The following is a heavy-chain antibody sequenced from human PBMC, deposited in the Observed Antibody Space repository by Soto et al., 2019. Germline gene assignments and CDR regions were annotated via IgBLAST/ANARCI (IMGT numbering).Heavy chain of an antibody. D-gene: IGHD1-26*01. CDR2: IYPGDSDT. Sequence: PGESLKISCKGSGYSFTSYWIGWVRQMPGKGLEWMGIIYPGDSDTRYSPSFQGQVTISADKSISTAYLQWSSLKASDTAMYYCARQILQYGPELYYYYGMDVWGQGTTVTVSS. V-gene: IGHV5-51*01. J-gene: IGHJ6*02. CDR3: ARQILQYGPELYYYYGMDV. CDR1: GYSFTSYW.